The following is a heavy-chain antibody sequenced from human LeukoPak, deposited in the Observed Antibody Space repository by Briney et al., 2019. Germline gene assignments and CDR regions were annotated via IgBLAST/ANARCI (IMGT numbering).Heavy chain of an antibody. CDR3: AKEGTPHVSTWYDL. CDR2: ISGSGGST. V-gene: IGHV3-23*01. D-gene: IGHD3-10*01. CDR1: GFTFSSYA. Sequence: PGGSLRLSCAASGFTFSSYAMSWVRQAPGKGLEWVSAISGSGGSTYYADSVKGRFTISRDNPRNTLYLQMNILRTEDTAVYYCAKEGTPHVSTWYDLWGQGTQVIVSS. J-gene: IGHJ5*02.